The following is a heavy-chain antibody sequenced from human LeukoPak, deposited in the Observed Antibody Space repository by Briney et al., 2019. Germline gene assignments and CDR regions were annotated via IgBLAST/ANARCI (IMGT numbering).Heavy chain of an antibody. CDR2: ISGSGGST. J-gene: IGHJ4*02. V-gene: IGHV3-23*01. CDR3: AKADYYDSSGAFDY. Sequence: GGSLRLSCAASGFTFSSYAMGWVRQAPGKGLEWVSAISGSGGSTYYADSVKGRFTISRDNSKNTLYLQMNSLRAEDTAVYYCAKADYYDSSGAFDYWGQGTLVTVSS. D-gene: IGHD3-22*01. CDR1: GFTFSSYA.